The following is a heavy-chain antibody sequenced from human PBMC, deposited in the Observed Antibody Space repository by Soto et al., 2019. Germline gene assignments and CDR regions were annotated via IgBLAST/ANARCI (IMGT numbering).Heavy chain of an antibody. CDR3: ARETDQDYGDSYYCYDLEA. Sequence: SATLSLTCSGSGDSVRNGDYSWSWIRQPPGKGLEWIGYIYYIAGPYYNPSLQSRVTTSMDTSKNQVSLNLTSVTAADTAVYFCARETDQDYGDSYYCYDLEAWGPGVTVTVS. CDR1: GDSVRNGDYS. CDR2: IYYIAGP. V-gene: IGHV4-30-4*01. D-gene: IGHD4-17*01. J-gene: IGHJ6*02.